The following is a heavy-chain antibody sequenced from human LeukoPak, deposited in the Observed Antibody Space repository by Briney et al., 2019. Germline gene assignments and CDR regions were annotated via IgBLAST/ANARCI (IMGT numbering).Heavy chain of an antibody. J-gene: IGHJ5*02. V-gene: IGHV3-48*03. Sequence: PGGSLRLSCAASGFTFSSYEMNWVRQAPGKGLEWVSYISSSGSTIYYADSVKGRFTISRDNAKNSLYLQMNSLRAEDTAVYYCARVLRDGDYFAWDQGTLVTVSS. CDR3: ARVLRDGDYFA. D-gene: IGHD4-17*01. CDR1: GFTFSSYE. CDR2: ISSSGSTI.